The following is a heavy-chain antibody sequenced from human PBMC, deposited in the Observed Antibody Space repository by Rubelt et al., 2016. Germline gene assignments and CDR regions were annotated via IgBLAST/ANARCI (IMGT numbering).Heavy chain of an antibody. CDR1: GGTFSSYA. CDR2: IIPFLGMA. D-gene: IGHD3-10*01. CDR3: ARGVEYYYGSGTNWFDP. V-gene: IGHV1-69*04. J-gene: IGHJ5*02. Sequence: QVQLVQSGAEVKKPGSSVKVSCKASGGTFSSYAISWVRQAPGQGLEWMGRIIPFLGMANYAKKFQGRVTITADKSTSTAYRELSSLRSEDTAVYYCARGVEYYYGSGTNWFDPWGQGTLVTVSS.